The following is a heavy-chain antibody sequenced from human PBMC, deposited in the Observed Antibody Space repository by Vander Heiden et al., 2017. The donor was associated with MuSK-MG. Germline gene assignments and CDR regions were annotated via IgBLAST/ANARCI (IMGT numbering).Heavy chain of an antibody. CDR2: INTDGSTT. V-gene: IGHV3-74*01. Sequence: EVQLVESGGGLVQPGGSLRLSCVVSGFTLSSYWMHWVRQAPGKGLVWVSRINTDGSTTNYADSVKGRFTISRDTAKNTLYLQMNNLRAEDTAVYYCARVIVGATGFDYWGQGTLVTVSS. CDR1: GFTLSSYW. D-gene: IGHD1-26*01. J-gene: IGHJ4*02. CDR3: ARVIVGATGFDY.